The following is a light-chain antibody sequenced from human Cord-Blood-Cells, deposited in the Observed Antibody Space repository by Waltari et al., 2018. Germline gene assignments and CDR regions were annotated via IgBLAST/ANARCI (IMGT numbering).Light chain of an antibody. Sequence: SYVLTQPPSVSVAPGKTXXXXXXXXXXXXKXXXXYQQKPGQAPVLVIYYDSDRPSGIPERFSGSNSGNTATLTISRVEAGDEADYYCQVWDSSSDHVVFGGGTKLTVL. CDR2: YDS. CDR3: QVWDSSSDHVV. V-gene: IGLV3-21*04. J-gene: IGLJ2*01. CDR1: XXXXKX.